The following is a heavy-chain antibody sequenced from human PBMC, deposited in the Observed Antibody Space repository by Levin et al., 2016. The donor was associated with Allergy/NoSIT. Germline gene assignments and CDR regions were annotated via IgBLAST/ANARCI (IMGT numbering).Heavy chain of an antibody. CDR1: ENRLIDSF. V-gene: IGHV1-2*02. CDR2: IDPRNGDT. J-gene: IGHJ4*02. CDR3: AKDRAYSGNYPLGY. Sequence: ASVKVSCKVSENRLIDSFLHWVRQAPGQGLEWMGWIDPRNGDTWYARRFQGRVAMTRDTSISTAHMELSSLRSDDTAVYYCAKDRAYSGNYPLGYWGQGTLVIVSS. D-gene: IGHD1-26*01.